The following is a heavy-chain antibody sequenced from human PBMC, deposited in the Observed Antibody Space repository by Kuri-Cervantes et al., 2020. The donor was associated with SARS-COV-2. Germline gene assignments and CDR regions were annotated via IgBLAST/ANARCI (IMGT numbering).Heavy chain of an antibody. CDR2: ISSSDGICM. V-gene: IGHV3-11*01. J-gene: IGHJ6*02. CDR3: AWHGYCSGGSCYSGARDV. D-gene: IGHD2-15*01. CDR1: GFTFSDYY. Sequence: GGSLRLSCAASGFTFSDYYMSWIRQAPGKGLEWVSYISSSDGICMQYADSVKGRFTISRDNAKKSLSLEMNSLRAEDTAVYYYAWHGYCSGGSCYSGARDVWGQGTTVTVSS.